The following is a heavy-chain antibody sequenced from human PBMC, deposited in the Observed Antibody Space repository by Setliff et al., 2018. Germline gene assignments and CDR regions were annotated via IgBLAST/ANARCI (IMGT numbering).Heavy chain of an antibody. CDR3: AGSLGGFDY. V-gene: IGHV4-34*01. J-gene: IGHJ4*02. CDR1: GGSFSGYY. CDR2: IDHSGST. Sequence: SETLSLTCAVYGGSFSGYYWSWIRQPPGKGLEWIGEIDHSGSTNYNPSLKSRVTISVDTSKNQFSLKLSSVTAADTAVYYCAGSLGGFDYWGQGTLVTVSS. D-gene: IGHD3-16*01.